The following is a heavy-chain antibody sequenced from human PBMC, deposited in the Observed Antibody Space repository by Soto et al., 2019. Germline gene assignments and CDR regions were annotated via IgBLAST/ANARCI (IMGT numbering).Heavy chain of an antibody. CDR3: ARDDIVLVPAASEDYYYYGMDV. CDR1: GFTFSSYG. D-gene: IGHD2-2*01. J-gene: IGHJ6*01. V-gene: IGHV3-33*01. Sequence: QVQLVESGGGVVQPGRSLRLSCAASGFTFSSYGMHWVRQAPGKGLEWVAVILYDGSNKYYADSVNVRFTISRDNSNNTLYLQMNSLRAEDTAVYYCARDDIVLVPAASEDYYYYGMDVW. CDR2: ILYDGSNK.